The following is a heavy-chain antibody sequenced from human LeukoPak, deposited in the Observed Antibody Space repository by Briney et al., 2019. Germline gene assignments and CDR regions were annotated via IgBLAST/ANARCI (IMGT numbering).Heavy chain of an antibody. Sequence: GGSLRLSYAASGFTFSTYSMNWVRQAPGKGLEWVSYIHSSGRTIYYADSVKGRFTISRDNAKNSLYLQMNSLRAEDTAVYYCVRDPEALDYWGQGTQVTVSS. V-gene: IGHV3-48*01. CDR2: IHSSGRTI. CDR3: VRDPEALDY. J-gene: IGHJ4*02. CDR1: GFTFSTYS.